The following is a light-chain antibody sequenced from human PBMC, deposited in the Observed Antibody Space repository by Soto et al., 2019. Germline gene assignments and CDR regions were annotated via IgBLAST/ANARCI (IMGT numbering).Light chain of an antibody. J-gene: IGKJ1*01. CDR3: QQSYNTPLT. CDR1: QTIGTY. CDR2: DAS. V-gene: IGKV1-39*01. Sequence: IEVTQSPSPLAASLGDRVTITCRASQTIGTYVNWYRQKSGAAPELLIYDASTLQSGVPSRFRGGASGTDFTLTISSLQLDDFATYYCQQSYNTPLTFGQGTKVDIK.